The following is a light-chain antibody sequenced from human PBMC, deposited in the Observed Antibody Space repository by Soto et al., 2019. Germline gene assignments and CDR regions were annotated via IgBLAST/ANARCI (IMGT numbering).Light chain of an antibody. CDR3: QQYYSTTRT. Sequence: DIVMTQSPDSLAVSLGERATINCKSSQSVLYSSNNKNYLAWYQQKPGQPPKLLIYWASTRESGVPDRFSGSGFGTDFTLTISSLQAEDVAVYYCQQYYSTTRTFGQGTKVEIK. V-gene: IGKV4-1*01. CDR2: WAS. CDR1: QSVLYSSNNKNY. J-gene: IGKJ1*01.